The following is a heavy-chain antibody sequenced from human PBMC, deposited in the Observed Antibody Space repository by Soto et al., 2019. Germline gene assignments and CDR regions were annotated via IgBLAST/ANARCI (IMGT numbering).Heavy chain of an antibody. V-gene: IGHV3-23*01. CDR2: ISSSGDYT. CDR3: AQDLYSSSSGYDYYGMYV. CDR1: GFTFSNYA. J-gene: IGHJ6*02. Sequence: PGGSLRLSCAASGFTFSNYAMPWVRQAPGKGLEWVSTISSSGDYTYSADSVKGRFTISRDNSQNTLYLQMNSLRAEDTAVYYCAQDLYSSSSGYDYYGMYVWGQGTTVTISS. D-gene: IGHD6-6*01.